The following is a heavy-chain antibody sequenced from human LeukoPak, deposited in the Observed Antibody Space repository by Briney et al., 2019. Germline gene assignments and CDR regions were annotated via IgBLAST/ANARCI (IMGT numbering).Heavy chain of an antibody. J-gene: IGHJ4*02. D-gene: IGHD1-26*01. CDR2: IHYSGST. V-gene: IGHV4-59*08. CDR1: GGSSSSYY. CDR3: ARRASGSYPDYFDY. Sequence: SETLSLTCTISGGSSSSYYWSWIRQPPGKGLEWIGYIHYSGSTNYNPSLKSRATIPLDASKNQVSLKLSSVTAADTAVYYCARRASGSYPDYFDYWGQGTLVTVSS.